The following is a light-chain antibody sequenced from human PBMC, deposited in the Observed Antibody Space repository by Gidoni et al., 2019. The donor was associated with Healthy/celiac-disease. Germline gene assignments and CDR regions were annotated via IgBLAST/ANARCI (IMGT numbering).Light chain of an antibody. CDR2: DAS. CDR1: QSISSY. J-gene: IGKJ4*01. Sequence: DIELTQSPATLSLSPGERATLSSASQSISSYLAWYQQKSGQAPRLLTCDASNRAPGIPARFSGSGSGTDYTLTISSREPEDFAVYYCQQRSNWPLFGGXAKVGIK. CDR3: QQRSNWPL. V-gene: IGKV3-11*01.